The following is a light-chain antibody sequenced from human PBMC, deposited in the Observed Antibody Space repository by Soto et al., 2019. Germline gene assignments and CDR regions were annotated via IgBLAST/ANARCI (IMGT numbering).Light chain of an antibody. CDR3: QQYTNLHPDT. Sequence: EIILTQSPASLSVSPGERATLSCRASQSVNNNLAWYQQKPGQAPRLLIYGASTRATGIPGRFRGSGSGTEFTLTIPSLQSEDFAVYFCQQYTNLHPDTFGQGTKLEIK. CDR2: GAS. J-gene: IGKJ2*01. CDR1: QSVNNN. V-gene: IGKV3-15*01.